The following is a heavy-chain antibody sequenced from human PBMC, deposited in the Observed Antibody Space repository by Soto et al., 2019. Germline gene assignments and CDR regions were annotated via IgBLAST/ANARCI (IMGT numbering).Heavy chain of an antibody. Sequence: SETLSLTCTVSGGSISGGVGGLYYWSWIRQPQGKGLEWIGYIYDSGSTYYNPSLKSRFTISVDTSKNQFSLRLSSVTAADTAVYYCAREVIPLTTDWYFDLWGRGTLVTVSS. D-gene: IGHD4-17*01. CDR1: GGSISGGVGGLYY. J-gene: IGHJ2*01. CDR2: IYDSGST. CDR3: AREVIPLTTDWYFDL. V-gene: IGHV4-30-4*01.